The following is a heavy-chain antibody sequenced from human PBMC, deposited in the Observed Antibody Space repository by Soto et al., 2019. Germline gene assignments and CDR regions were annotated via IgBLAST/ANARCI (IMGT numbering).Heavy chain of an antibody. CDR3: ASTILGYCSGGSCYQAGDWFDP. CDR1: GGTFSSYA. Sequence: SVKVSCKASGGTFSSYAISWVRQAPGQGLEWMGGIIPIFGTANYAQKFQGRVTITADESTSTAYMELSSLRSEDTAVYYCASTILGYCSGGSCYQAGDWFDPWGQGTLVTVSS. V-gene: IGHV1-69*13. J-gene: IGHJ5*02. CDR2: IIPIFGTA. D-gene: IGHD2-15*01.